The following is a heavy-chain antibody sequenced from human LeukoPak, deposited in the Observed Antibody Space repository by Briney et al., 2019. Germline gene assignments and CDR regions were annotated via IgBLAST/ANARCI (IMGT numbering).Heavy chain of an antibody. Sequence: GGSLRLSCAASGFTFSSYWMHWVRQAPGKGLVWVSRINSDGSGTNYVDSVKGRFTISRDNAKNTLYLQMNSLRGEDTAVYYWARVAVAGTNIWFDPWGQGTLVTVSS. D-gene: IGHD6-19*01. V-gene: IGHV3-74*01. J-gene: IGHJ5*02. CDR1: GFTFSSYW. CDR3: ARVAVAGTNIWFDP. CDR2: INSDGSGT.